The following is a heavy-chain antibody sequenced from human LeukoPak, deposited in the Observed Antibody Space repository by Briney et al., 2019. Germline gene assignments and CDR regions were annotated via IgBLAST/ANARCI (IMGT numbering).Heavy chain of an antibody. CDR1: GFTFGDHA. CDR3: ARGPIQLWIHNAMDV. V-gene: IGHV3-49*04. J-gene: IGHJ6*02. CDR2: IRSKAYRGTT. Sequence: GGSLRLSCTGSGFTFGDHAMSRVRQAPGKGLEWVGLIRSKAYRGTTEYAASVKGRFTISRDDSASIAYLQMNSLKTEDTAVYYCARGPIQLWIHNAMDVWGQGTTVTVSS. D-gene: IGHD1-1*01.